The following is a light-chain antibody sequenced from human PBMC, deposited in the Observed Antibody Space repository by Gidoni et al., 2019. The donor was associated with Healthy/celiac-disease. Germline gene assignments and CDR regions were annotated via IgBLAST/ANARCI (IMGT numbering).Light chain of an antibody. V-gene: IGKV3-15*01. CDR2: GAS. Sequence: EIVMTQSPATLSVSPGERATLTCRASQSVSSNLAWYQQKPGQAPRLLIYGASTRATGIPARFSGSGSGTEFTLTISSLQSEDFAVYYCQQYNNWPTRVPYTFGQXTKLEIK. J-gene: IGKJ2*01. CDR1: QSVSSN. CDR3: QQYNNWPTRVPYT.